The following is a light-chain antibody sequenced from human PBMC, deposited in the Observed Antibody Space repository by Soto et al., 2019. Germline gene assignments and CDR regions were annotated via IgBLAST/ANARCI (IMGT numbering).Light chain of an antibody. CDR3: QQYTNTNNPWM. Sequence: DIRLTQSPPTLSASVGDRVAISCLAIQTITTWMAWYQQKPGKAPKLLVYDASTLQSGVATRFSGSGSGTEFTLIISGLQPEDSATYYCQQYTNTNNPWMFGQGTKVDI. J-gene: IGKJ1*01. CDR2: DAS. V-gene: IGKV1-5*01. CDR1: QTITTW.